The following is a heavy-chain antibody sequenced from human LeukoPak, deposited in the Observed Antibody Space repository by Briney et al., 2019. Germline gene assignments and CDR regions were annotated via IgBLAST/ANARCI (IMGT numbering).Heavy chain of an antibody. CDR2: IKTDGSQK. Sequence: GGSLRLSCAASGFTFSSYWMTWVRQAPGKGLEWVANIKTDGSQKYYVDSVKGRFSISRDNAKNSLYLQMNSLRADDTATYYCVRGLLEWLRLETYYFDAWGQGTLVIVSS. D-gene: IGHD3-3*01. CDR3: VRGLLEWLRLETYYFDA. V-gene: IGHV3-7*01. CDR1: GFTFSSYW. J-gene: IGHJ4*02.